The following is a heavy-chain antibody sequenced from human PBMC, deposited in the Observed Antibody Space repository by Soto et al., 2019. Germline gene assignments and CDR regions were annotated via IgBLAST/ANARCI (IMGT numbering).Heavy chain of an antibody. Sequence: EAQLLESGGDWAQPGGSLRLSCAASGFTFSSHGMSWVRQAPGKGLEWIAGLSRGGGTTYYADSVKGWFTISRDNSKNTLDLIMNSLKVEDTALYYCAKDGQYRTDGFDVWGQGTMVTVSS. CDR1: GFTFSSHG. D-gene: IGHD6-6*01. V-gene: IGHV3-23*01. CDR2: LSRGGGTT. CDR3: AKDGQYRTDGFDV. J-gene: IGHJ3*01.